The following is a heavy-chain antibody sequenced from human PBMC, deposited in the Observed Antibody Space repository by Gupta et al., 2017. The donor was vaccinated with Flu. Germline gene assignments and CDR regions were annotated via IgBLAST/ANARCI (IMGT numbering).Heavy chain of an antibody. CDR1: GFTFSSYA. V-gene: IGHV3-23*01. CDR3: AKHTVTNYFDS. D-gene: IGHD4-17*01. J-gene: IGHJ4*02. Sequence: EVQLLESGGGLVQPGGSLRLSCAASGFTFSSYALGWVRQAPGKGLEWVSAISGSAGNTYYADSVKGRFTISRDNAKGTLYLQVNSLRAEDTAVYYCAKHTVTNYFDSWGQGTLVTVSS. CDR2: ISGSAGNT.